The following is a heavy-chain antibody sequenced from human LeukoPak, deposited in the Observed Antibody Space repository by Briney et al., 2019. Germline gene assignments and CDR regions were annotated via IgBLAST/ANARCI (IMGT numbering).Heavy chain of an antibody. CDR2: INWNGGST. CDR1: GFTFDDYG. Sequence: GGSLRLSCAASGFTFDDYGMSWVRQAPGKGLEWVSGINWNGGSTGYADSVKGRFTISRDNAKNSLYLQMNSLRAEDTALYYCARDGRGKQQLVLTLWGQGTLVTVPS. D-gene: IGHD6-13*01. CDR3: ARDGRGKQQLVLTL. V-gene: IGHV3-20*04. J-gene: IGHJ4*02.